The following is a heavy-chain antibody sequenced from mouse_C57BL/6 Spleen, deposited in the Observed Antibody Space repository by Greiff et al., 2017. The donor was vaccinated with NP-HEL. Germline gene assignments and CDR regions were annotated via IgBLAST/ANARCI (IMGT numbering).Heavy chain of an antibody. J-gene: IGHJ2*01. CDR2: IHPNSGST. D-gene: IGHD2-2*01. CDR3: ARWAYGYDGDY. Sequence: QVQLQQPGAELVKPGASVKLSCKASGYTFTSYWMHWVKQRPGQGLEWIGMIHPNSGSTNYNEKFKSKATLTVDKSSSTAYMQLSSLTSEDSAVYYCARWAYGYDGDYWGQGTTLTVSS. V-gene: IGHV1-64*01. CDR1: GYTFTSYW.